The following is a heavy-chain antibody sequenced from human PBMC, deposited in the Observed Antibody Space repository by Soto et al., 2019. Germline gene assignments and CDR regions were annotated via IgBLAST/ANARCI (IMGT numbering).Heavy chain of an antibody. Sequence: SGGSLRLSCAASGFTFSSYAMSWVRQAPGKGLEWVSAISGSGGSTYYADSVKGRFTISRDNSKNTLYLQMNSLRAEDTAVYYCAKRDQWLAPSGYYFDYWGQGTLVTVSS. V-gene: IGHV3-23*01. CDR3: AKRDQWLAPSGYYFDY. CDR2: ISGSGGST. CDR1: GFTFSSYA. J-gene: IGHJ4*02. D-gene: IGHD6-19*01.